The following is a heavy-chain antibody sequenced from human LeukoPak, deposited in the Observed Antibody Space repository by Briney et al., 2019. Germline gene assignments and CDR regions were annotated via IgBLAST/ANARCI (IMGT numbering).Heavy chain of an antibody. J-gene: IGHJ4*02. V-gene: IGHV4-59*12. D-gene: IGHD5-18*01. CDR1: GGPISSYY. CDR2: IYYSGST. CDR3: ARGSPLYSYGQYYFDY. Sequence: PSETLSLTCTVSGGPISSYYWSWIRQPPGKGLEWIGYIYYSGSTNYNPSLTSRVTISVDTSKNQFSLKLSSVTAADTAVYYCARGSPLYSYGQYYFDYWGQGTLVTVSS.